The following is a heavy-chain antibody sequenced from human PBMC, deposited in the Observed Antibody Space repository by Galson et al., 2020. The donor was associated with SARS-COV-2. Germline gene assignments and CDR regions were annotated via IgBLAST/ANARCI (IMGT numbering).Heavy chain of an antibody. V-gene: IGHV3-33*06. CDR3: AKDLRWFGELSQFDP. D-gene: IGHD3-10*01. CDR2: IWYDGSNK. J-gene: IGHJ5*02. Sequence: QAGGSLRLSCAASGFTFSSYGMHWVRQAPGKGLEWVAVIWYDGSNKYYADSVKGRFTISRDNSKNTLYLQMNSLRAEDTAVYYCAKDLRWFGELSQFDPWGQGTLVTVSS. CDR1: GFTFSSYG.